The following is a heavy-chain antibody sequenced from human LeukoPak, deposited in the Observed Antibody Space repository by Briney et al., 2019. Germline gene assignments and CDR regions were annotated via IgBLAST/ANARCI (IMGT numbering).Heavy chain of an antibody. CDR2: INPNSGGT. CDR3: AGGLCSSTSCYLSWFDP. D-gene: IGHD2-2*01. J-gene: IGHJ5*02. V-gene: IGHV1-2*06. CDR1: GYTFTGYY. Sequence: ASVKVSCKASGYTFTGYYMHWVRQAPGQGLEWMGRINPNSGGTNYAQKFQGRVTITADKSTSTAYMELSSLRSEDTAVYYCAGGLCSSTSCYLSWFDPWGQGTLVTVSS.